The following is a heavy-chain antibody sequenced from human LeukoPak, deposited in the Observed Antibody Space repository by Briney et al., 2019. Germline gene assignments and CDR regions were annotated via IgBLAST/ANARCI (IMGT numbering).Heavy chain of an antibody. CDR3: ARGLRYFDWPAGMDV. J-gene: IGHJ6*02. Sequence: ASVKVSCKASGYTFNSYGISWVRQAPGQGLERMGWISAYNGNTNYAQKLQGRVTMTTDTSTTTSYMELRSLRSDDTAVYYCARGLRYFDWPAGMDVWGQGTAVTVSS. V-gene: IGHV1-18*01. D-gene: IGHD3-9*01. CDR1: GYTFNSYG. CDR2: ISAYNGNT.